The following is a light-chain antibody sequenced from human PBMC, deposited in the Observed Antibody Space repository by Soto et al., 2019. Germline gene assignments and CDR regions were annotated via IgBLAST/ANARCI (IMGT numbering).Light chain of an antibody. CDR3: QQYGRSQWT. CDR2: GAS. CDR1: HTVGGQ. V-gene: IGKV3-20*01. J-gene: IGKJ1*01. Sequence: VVTQSPATLSLSQGERATLSCRASHTVGGQFAWYQQKPGQAPRLLIYGASSRATGIPDRFSGSGSGTDFTLTTSRLEPENFAVYSCQQYGRSQWTFANGTK.